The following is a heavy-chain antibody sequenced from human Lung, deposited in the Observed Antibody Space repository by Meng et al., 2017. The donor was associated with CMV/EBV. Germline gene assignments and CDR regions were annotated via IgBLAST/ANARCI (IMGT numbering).Heavy chain of an antibody. V-gene: IGHV4-34*01. CDR3: ARGGYCSSASCYKLYRNWVDS. D-gene: IGHD2-2*02. CDR2: INHSGST. Sequence: SETLSLTCAVSGGSFSGYYWSWIRQPPGKGLEWIGEINHSGSTNYNPSLKSRVTISVDTSKNQFSLKLSSVTAADTAVYYCARGGYCSSASCYKLYRNWVDSWGQGTLVTVSS. CDR1: GGSFSGYY. J-gene: IGHJ5*01.